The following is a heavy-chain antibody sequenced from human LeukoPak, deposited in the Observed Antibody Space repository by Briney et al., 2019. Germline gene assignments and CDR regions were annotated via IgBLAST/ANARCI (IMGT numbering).Heavy chain of an antibody. J-gene: IGHJ4*02. D-gene: IGHD3-22*01. Sequence: PGGSLRLSCAASGFTFSSYWMSWVRQAPGKGLEWVANIKRDGSEKYYVDSVKGRFTISRDNAKNSLYLQMNSLRAEDTAVYYCAREYDSSGYYCANWGQGTLVTVSS. V-gene: IGHV3-7*01. CDR3: AREYDSSGYYCAN. CDR1: GFTFSSYW. CDR2: IKRDGSEK.